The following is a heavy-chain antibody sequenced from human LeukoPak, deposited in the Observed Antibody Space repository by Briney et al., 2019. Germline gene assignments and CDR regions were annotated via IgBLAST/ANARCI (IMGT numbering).Heavy chain of an antibody. J-gene: IGHJ4*02. CDR2: IRSKVYGGTT. V-gene: IGHV3-49*03. CDR1: GFTFGDYA. D-gene: IGHD7-27*01. CDR3: TRRERENWGSSVY. Sequence: GGSLRLSCTASGFTFGDYAMSWFRQAPGKGLEWVGFIRSKVYGGTTENAASVQGRFTISRDDSKSIAYLQMNSLKTEDTAVYYCTRRERENWGSSVYWGQGTLVTVSS.